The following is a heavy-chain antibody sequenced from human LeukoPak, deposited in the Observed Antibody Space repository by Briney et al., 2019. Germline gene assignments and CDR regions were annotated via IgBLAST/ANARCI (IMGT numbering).Heavy chain of an antibody. D-gene: IGHD1-14*01. Sequence: ASVKVSCKASGGTFSSYAIDWVRQAPGQGLEWMGGIIPIFGTTNYAQKFQGRVTITAVESMRTAYMELSSLRSEDTGVYYCARGYNPGPVDYWGQGTLVTVSS. CDR1: GGTFSSYA. J-gene: IGHJ4*02. CDR3: ARGYNPGPVDY. V-gene: IGHV1-69*13. CDR2: IIPIFGTT.